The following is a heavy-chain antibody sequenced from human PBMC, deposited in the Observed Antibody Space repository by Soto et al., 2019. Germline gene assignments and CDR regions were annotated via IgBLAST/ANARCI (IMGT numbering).Heavy chain of an antibody. CDR3: ARVVPGAEAWFGP. CDR2: ISLYSDGA. J-gene: IGHJ5*02. D-gene: IGHD2-2*01. V-gene: IGHV1-18*01. Sequence: ASVKVSCKTSGYTFSNYGIAWVRQAPGQPLEWLGWISLYSDGANYAQKFQGRVSMTTDTSTTTAYMELRSLRSDDTAVYYCARVVPGAEAWFGPWGQGTLVTVSS. CDR1: GYTFSNYG.